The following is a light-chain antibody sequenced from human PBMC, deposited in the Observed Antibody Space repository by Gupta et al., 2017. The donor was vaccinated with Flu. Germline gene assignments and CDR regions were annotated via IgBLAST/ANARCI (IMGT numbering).Light chain of an antibody. CDR1: QGLVYSDGNTY. V-gene: IGKV2-30*01. CDR3: MQGAHWPLA. Sequence: DVVMTQSPLSLPVTLGQPASISCRSSQGLVYSDGNTYLHWFQQRPGQSPRRLIYQVSYRDSGVPDRCSGSGSGTDCTLKISRVEAEDVGIYFCMQGAHWPLAFGQGTTVEIK. J-gene: IGKJ1*01. CDR2: QVS.